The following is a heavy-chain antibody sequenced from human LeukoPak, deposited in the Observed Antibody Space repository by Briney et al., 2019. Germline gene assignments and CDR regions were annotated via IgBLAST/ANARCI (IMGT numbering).Heavy chain of an antibody. V-gene: IGHV1-24*01. CDR2: FDPEDGET. CDR1: GYTLTELS. J-gene: IGHJ4*02. D-gene: IGHD3-22*01. CDR3: ATVPAPNYYDPRSGY. Sequence: ASVKVSCKVSGYTLTELSMHWVRQAPGKGLEWMGGFDPEDGETIYALKFQGRVTMTEGTSTDTAYMELSSLRSEDTAVYYCATVPAPNYYDPRSGYWGQGTLVTVSS.